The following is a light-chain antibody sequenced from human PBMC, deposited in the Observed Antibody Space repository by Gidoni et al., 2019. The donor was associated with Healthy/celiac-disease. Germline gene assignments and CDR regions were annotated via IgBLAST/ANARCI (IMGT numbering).Light chain of an antibody. CDR3: GTWDSSLWV. Sequence: QSVLTQPPSVSAAPGQKVTISCSGSSSNIGNNYLSWYQQLPGTAPKLLIYDNNKRPSGIPDRFSGSKSGTSATLGITGLQTGDEADYYCGTWDSSLWVFGGGTKLTVL. CDR1: SSNIGNNY. CDR2: DNN. V-gene: IGLV1-51*01. J-gene: IGLJ3*02.